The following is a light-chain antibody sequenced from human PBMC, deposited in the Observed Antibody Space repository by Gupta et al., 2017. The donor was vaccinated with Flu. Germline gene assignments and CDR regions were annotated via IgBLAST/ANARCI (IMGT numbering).Light chain of an antibody. CDR1: QSVSSN. J-gene: IGKJ1*01. CDR2: DAS. CDR3: QQDNNWPRT. Sequence: AERATLSCRASQSVSSNLAWYQQKPGQAPRLLIYDASTRATGIPARFSGSGSGTEFTLTISSLQSEDFAVYYCQQDNNWPRTFGQGTKVEIK. V-gene: IGKV3-15*01.